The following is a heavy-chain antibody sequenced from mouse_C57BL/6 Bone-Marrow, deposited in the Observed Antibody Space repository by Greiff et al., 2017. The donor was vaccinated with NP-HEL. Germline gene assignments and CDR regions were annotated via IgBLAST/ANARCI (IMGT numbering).Heavy chain of an antibody. CDR2: IDPANGNT. CDR3: ADGYYVGLYAMDY. CDR1: GFNIKNTY. Sequence: VQLKESVAELVRPGASVKLSCTASGFNIKNTYMHWVKQRPEQGLEWIGRIDPANGNTKYAPKFQGKATITADTSSNTAYLQLSSLTSEDTAIYYCADGYYVGLYAMDYWGQGTSVTVSS. V-gene: IGHV14-3*01. D-gene: IGHD2-3*01. J-gene: IGHJ4*01.